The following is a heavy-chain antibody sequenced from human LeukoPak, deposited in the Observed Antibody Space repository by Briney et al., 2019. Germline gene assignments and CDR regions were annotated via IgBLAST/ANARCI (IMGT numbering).Heavy chain of an antibody. CDR3: ARAVANSGYDYYYYMDV. CDR1: GASVSSSH. V-gene: IGHV4-59*02. D-gene: IGHD5-12*01. J-gene: IGHJ6*03. CDR2: VDYNGST. Sequence: SETLSLTCTVSGASVSSSHWNWIRQSPGKGLEWIANVDYNGSTKYNPSLRGRGTMSLDTSKNQFYLKLESVTAADTAVYYCARAVANSGYDYYYYMDVWGKGTTVTVS.